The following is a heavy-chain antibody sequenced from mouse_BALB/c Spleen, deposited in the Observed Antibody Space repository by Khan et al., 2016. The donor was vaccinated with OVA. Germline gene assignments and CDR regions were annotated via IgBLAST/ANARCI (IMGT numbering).Heavy chain of an antibody. CDR3: SSSNGNDCFAY. J-gene: IGHJ3*01. CDR1: GYTLTDYG. CDR2: INTYTGEA. V-gene: IGHV9-1*02. D-gene: IGHD2-1*01. Sequence: QIQLVQSGPELKKPGETVKISCKASGYTLTDYGMNWVKQAPGKGLKWMGWINTYTGEATYADDFKGRFAFSLETSANTAYLQINNLKTEDMSTYFCSSSNGNDCFAYWGQGTLVTVSA.